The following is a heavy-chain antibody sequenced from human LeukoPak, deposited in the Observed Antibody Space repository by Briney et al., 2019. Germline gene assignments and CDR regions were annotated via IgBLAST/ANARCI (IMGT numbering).Heavy chain of an antibody. D-gene: IGHD3-9*01. CDR1: GYSISTGYH. Sequence: SETLSLTCTVSGYSISTGYHWGWIRQTPGKGLEWIGEISHSGSTNYNPSLKSRAAISVDTSKNQFSLNLRSVTAADTAVYFCARDAVLRYFDWAPYYFDYWGQGTLVTVSS. CDR2: ISHSGST. J-gene: IGHJ4*02. CDR3: ARDAVLRYFDWAPYYFDY. V-gene: IGHV4-38-2*02.